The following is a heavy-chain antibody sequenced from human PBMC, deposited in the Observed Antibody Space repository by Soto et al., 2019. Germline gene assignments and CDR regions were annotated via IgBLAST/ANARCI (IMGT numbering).Heavy chain of an antibody. V-gene: IGHV3-74*01. D-gene: IGHD2-2*01. CDR2: ISDDGSST. CDR3: ARQLLYAFDI. Sequence: EVQLVESGGGVVQPGGSLRLSCEASGLTFSSYWMSWVRQAPGKGLVWVSRISDDGSSTNYADSVKGRFTISRDNAKNTRYLHVNSLGAEDTAVYYCARQLLYAFDIWGRGTMVTVSS. CDR1: GLTFSSYW. J-gene: IGHJ3*02.